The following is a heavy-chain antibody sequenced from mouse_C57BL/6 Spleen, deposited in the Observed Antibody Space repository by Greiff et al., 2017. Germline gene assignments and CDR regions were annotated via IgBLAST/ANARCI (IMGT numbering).Heavy chain of an antibody. Sequence: QVQLKQSGAELVKPGASVKMSCKASGYTFTTYPIEWMKQNHGKSLEWIGNFHPYNDDTKYNEKFKGKATLTVEKSSSTVYLELSRLTSDDSAVYYCARSLTTVVAKGYWYFDVWGTGTTVTVSS. V-gene: IGHV1-47*01. CDR2: FHPYNDDT. CDR3: ARSLTTVVAKGYWYFDV. J-gene: IGHJ1*03. CDR1: GYTFTTYP. D-gene: IGHD1-1*01.